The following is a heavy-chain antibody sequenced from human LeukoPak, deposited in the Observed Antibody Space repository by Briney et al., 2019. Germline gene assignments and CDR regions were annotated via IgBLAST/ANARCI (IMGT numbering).Heavy chain of an antibody. V-gene: IGHV3-23*01. CDR1: GFTFSSYA. D-gene: IGHD3-10*01. Sequence: GGSLRLSCAASGFTFSSYAMSWVRQAPGKGLEWVSAISGSGGSTYYADSVKGRITISRDNSKNTLYLQMNSLRAEDTAVYYCAKGRDYYGSGSVYWGQGTLVTVSS. CDR3: AKGRDYYGSGSVY. J-gene: IGHJ4*02. CDR2: ISGSGGST.